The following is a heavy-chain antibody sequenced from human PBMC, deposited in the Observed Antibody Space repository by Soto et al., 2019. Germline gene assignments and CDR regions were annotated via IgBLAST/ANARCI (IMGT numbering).Heavy chain of an antibody. Sequence: QVQLVESGGGVVQPGRSLRLSCAASGFTFSSYAMHWVRQAPGKGLEWVAVISYDGSNKYYADSVKGRFTISRDNSKNTLYLQMNSLRAEDTAVYYCARDEWGNFWGAPLPDAFDIWGQGTMVTVSS. J-gene: IGHJ3*02. CDR3: ARDEWGNFWGAPLPDAFDI. D-gene: IGHD3-3*01. V-gene: IGHV3-30-3*01. CDR1: GFTFSSYA. CDR2: ISYDGSNK.